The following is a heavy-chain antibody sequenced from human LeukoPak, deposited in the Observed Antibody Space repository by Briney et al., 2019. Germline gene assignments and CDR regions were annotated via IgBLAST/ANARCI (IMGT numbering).Heavy chain of an antibody. Sequence: GGSLRLSCAASGFTFSSYSMNWVRKAPGKGLEWVSYISSSSSTIYYADSVKGRFTISRDNAKNSLYLQMNSLRAEDTAVYYCARDLRAEVGATKYYFDYWGQGTLVTVSS. J-gene: IGHJ4*02. CDR2: ISSSSSTI. V-gene: IGHV3-48*01. D-gene: IGHD1-26*01. CDR3: ARDLRAEVGATKYYFDY. CDR1: GFTFSSYS.